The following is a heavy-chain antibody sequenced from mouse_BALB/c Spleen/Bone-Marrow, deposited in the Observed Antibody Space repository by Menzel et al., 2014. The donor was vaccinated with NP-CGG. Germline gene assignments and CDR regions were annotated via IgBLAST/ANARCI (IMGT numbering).Heavy chain of an antibody. D-gene: IGHD2-1*01. Sequence: VHVKQSGAELVKPGASVKLSCTASGFNIKDTYMHWVKQRPEQGLEWIGRIYPANGDTKYDPKFQGKATITADTSSNTAYLQLSSLTSEDTAVYYCARYGNGLMDYWGQGTSVTVSS. V-gene: IGHV14-3*02. CDR1: GFNIKDTY. CDR2: IYPANGDT. CDR3: ARYGNGLMDY. J-gene: IGHJ4*01.